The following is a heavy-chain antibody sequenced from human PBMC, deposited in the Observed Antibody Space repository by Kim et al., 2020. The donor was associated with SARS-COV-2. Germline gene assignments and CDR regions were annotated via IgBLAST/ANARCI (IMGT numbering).Heavy chain of an antibody. CDR1: GGSISSGGYY. V-gene: IGHV4-31*01. Sequence: SETLSLTCTVSGGSISSGGYYWSWLRQHPGKGLEGIGYINDSGSTYYNPSLKSPVTISVDTSQNQFSLKLSSVTAADTAVYYWARVLGVSSRYPITDFDYWGPGTLVTVSS. CDR2: INDSGST. CDR3: ARVLGVSSRYPITDFDY. D-gene: IGHD3-22*01. J-gene: IGHJ4*02.